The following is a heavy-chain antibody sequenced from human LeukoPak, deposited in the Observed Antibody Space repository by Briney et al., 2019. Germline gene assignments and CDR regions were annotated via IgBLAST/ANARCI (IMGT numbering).Heavy chain of an antibody. CDR2: IFHTGST. Sequence: SETLSLTCAVSGYSISDGNYWGWIRQPPGKGLEWIGRIFHTGSTYDNPSLKSRVTTSVDTSKNQFSRSLNSVTAADTAVYYCARRRDGYNFGSFYFDYWGQGILVTVSS. V-gene: IGHV4-38-2*01. J-gene: IGHJ4*02. CDR1: GYSISDGNY. D-gene: IGHD5-24*01. CDR3: ARRRDGYNFGSFYFDY.